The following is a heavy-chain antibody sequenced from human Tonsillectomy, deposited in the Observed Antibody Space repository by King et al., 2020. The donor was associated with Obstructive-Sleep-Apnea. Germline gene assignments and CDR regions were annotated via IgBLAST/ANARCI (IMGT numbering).Heavy chain of an antibody. CDR3: ARADRNPLKGMDV. CDR1: GNIFTDNY. V-gene: IGHV1-2*04. Sequence: VQLVQSGAEVKKPGASVTVSCKASGNIFTDNYIHWVRRAPGQGLEWMGWINVNTGGTNYAQRYQGWVTITRDTSISTAYMELHRLTSDDTAVYYCARADRNPLKGMDVWGQGTTVTDSS. J-gene: IGHJ6*02. CDR2: INVNTGGT.